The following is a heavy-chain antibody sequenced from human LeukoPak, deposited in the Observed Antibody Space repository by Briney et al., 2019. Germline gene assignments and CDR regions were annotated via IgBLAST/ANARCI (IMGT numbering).Heavy chain of an antibody. CDR3: VKGSGYCSSTSCPYYYYGMDV. CDR1: GFTFSRYT. V-gene: IGHV3-64D*09. Sequence: PGGSLRLSCSASGFTFSRYTMYWVRQAPGKGLEYVSAISSNGGSTYYADSVKGRFTISRDNSKNTLYLQMSSLRAEDTAVYYCVKGSGYCSSTSCPYYYYGMDVWGQGTTVTVSS. D-gene: IGHD2-2*01. J-gene: IGHJ6*02. CDR2: ISSNGGST.